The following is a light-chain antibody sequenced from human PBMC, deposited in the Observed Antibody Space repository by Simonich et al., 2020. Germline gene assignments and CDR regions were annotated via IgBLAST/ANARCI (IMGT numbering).Light chain of an antibody. J-gene: IGKJ2*01. CDR1: QSVSSY. Sequence: EIVLTQSPATLSLSPGERATLSCRASQSVSSYLAWYQQKPGQAPRHLIYDASNRATSIPARFSGSGSGTDFTLTISSLEPEDFAVYYCQQRSNWPPYTFGQGTKLEIK. CDR2: DAS. V-gene: IGKV3-11*01. CDR3: QQRSNWPPYT.